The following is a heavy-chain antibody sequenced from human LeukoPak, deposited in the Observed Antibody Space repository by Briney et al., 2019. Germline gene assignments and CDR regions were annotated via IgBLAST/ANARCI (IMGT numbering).Heavy chain of an antibody. J-gene: IGHJ6*03. Sequence: SETLSLTCTVSGGFISSYYWSWIRQPPGKGLEWIGYIYTSGSTNYNPSLKSRVTISVDTSKNQFSLKLSSVTAADTAVYYCAAGSYGYGYYYYYMDVWGKGTTVTVSS. V-gene: IGHV4-4*09. CDR1: GGFISSYY. CDR3: AAGSYGYGYYYYYMDV. CDR2: IYTSGST. D-gene: IGHD5-18*01.